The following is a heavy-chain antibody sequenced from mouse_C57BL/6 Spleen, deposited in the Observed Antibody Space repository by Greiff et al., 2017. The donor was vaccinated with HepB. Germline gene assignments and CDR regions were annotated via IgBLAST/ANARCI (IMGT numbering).Heavy chain of an antibody. CDR3: ASYDRGYYAMDY. D-gene: IGHD2-12*01. V-gene: IGHV3-6*01. Sequence: EVQLQESGPGLVKPSQSLSLTCSVTGYSITSGYYWNWIRQFPGNKLEWMGYISYDGSNNYNPSLKNRISITRDTSKNQFFLKLNSVTTEDTATYYCASYDRGYYAMDYWGQGTSVTVSS. CDR2: ISYDGSN. CDR1: GYSITSGYY. J-gene: IGHJ4*01.